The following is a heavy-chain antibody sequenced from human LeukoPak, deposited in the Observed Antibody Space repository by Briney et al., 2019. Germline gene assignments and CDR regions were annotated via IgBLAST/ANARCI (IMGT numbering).Heavy chain of an antibody. CDR3: ARISGSYVFDY. CDR2: ISSSTYT. V-gene: IGHV3-21*05. D-gene: IGHD1-26*01. Sequence: GGSLRLSCAGSGCRISNYGMNWVRQAPGKGLEWVSYISSSTYTNYADSVKGRFTISRDNAKNSMYLQMNSLRAEDTAVYYCARISGSYVFDYWGQGTLVTVSS. J-gene: IGHJ4*02. CDR1: GCRISNYG.